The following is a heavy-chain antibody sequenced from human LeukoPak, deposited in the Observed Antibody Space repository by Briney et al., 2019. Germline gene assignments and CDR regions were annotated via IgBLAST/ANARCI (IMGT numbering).Heavy chain of an antibody. V-gene: IGHV4-61*02. Sequence: PSQTLSLTCTVSGVSVSRGSYYWSWIRQPAGKGLEWIGRIYISGSTNYNSSLRGRVTMSIDTSKNQFSLTLTSVTAADTAVYYCARLVDTPVIRGYYFDPWGQGTLVTVSS. J-gene: IGHJ5*02. CDR1: GVSVSRGSYY. CDR2: IYISGST. CDR3: ARLVDTPVIRGYYFDP. D-gene: IGHD3-22*01.